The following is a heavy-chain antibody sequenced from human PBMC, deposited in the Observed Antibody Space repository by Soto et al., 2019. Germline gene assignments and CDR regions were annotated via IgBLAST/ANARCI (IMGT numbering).Heavy chain of an antibody. J-gene: IGHJ6*02. CDR3: AQATNFGVVTDYYYYDGMDV. CDR2: ISGSGGST. CDR1: GITFSSYA. Sequence: EVQLLESGGGLEQPGGSLRLSCAASGITFSSYAMSWVRQAPGKGLEWVSVISGSGGSTYYADSVKGRFTISRDNSKNTVYVQMNSLRAEDTAIYYCAQATNFGVVTDYYYYDGMDVWGQGTSVTVSS. D-gene: IGHD3-3*01. V-gene: IGHV3-23*01.